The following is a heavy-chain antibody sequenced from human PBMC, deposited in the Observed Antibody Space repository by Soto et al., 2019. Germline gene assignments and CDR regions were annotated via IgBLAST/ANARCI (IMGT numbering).Heavy chain of an antibody. J-gene: IGHJ6*03. Sequence: PSETLSLTCTVSGGSISSSSYYWGWIRQPPGKGLEWIGSIYYSGSTYYNPSLKSRVTISVDTSKNQFSLKLSSVTAADTAVYYCASLYGDYVSYYYMDAWGKGTTVTVSS. CDR1: GGSISSSSYY. V-gene: IGHV4-39*01. CDR2: IYYSGST. D-gene: IGHD4-17*01. CDR3: ASLYGDYVSYYYMDA.